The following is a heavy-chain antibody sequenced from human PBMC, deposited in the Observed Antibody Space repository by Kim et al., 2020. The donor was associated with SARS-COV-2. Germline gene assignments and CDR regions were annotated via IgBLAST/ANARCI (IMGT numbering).Heavy chain of an antibody. CDR3: AASTWSVYYDSSGRNDAFDI. CDR1: GFTFTSSA. V-gene: IGHV1-58*01. D-gene: IGHD3-22*01. J-gene: IGHJ3*02. CDR2: IVVGSGNT. Sequence: SVKVSCKASGFTFTSSAVQWVRQARGQRLEWIGWIVVGSGNTNYAQKFQERVTITRDMSTSTAYMELSSLRSEDTAVYYCAASTWSVYYDSSGRNDAFDIWGQGTMVTVSS.